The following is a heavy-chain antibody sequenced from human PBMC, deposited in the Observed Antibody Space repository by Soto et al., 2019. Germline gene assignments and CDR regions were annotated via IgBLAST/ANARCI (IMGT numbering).Heavy chain of an antibody. CDR3: ARDQGITGNDAFDI. J-gene: IGHJ3*02. Sequence: GPGMTSETLSLTCTVSGGSVSSGSYYWSWIRQPPGKGLEWIGYIYYSGSTNYNPSLKSRVTISVDTSKNQFSLKLSSVTAADTAVYYCARDQGITGNDAFDIWGQGTMVTVSS. CDR1: GGSVSSGSYY. V-gene: IGHV4-61*01. D-gene: IGHD1-20*01. CDR2: IYYSGST.